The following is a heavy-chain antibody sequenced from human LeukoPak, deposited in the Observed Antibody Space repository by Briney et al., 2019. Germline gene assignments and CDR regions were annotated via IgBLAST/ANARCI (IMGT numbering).Heavy chain of an antibody. J-gene: IGHJ5*02. CDR3: ARGSIAAPRRWFDP. CDR2: INHSGST. D-gene: IGHD6-6*01. CDR1: GGSISSSSYS. Sequence: SETLSLTCTVSGGSISSSSYSWGWIRQPPGKGLEWIGEINHSGSTNYNPSLKSRVTISVDTSKNQFSLKLSSVTAADTAVYYCARGSIAAPRRWFDPWGQGTLVTVSS. V-gene: IGHV4-39*07.